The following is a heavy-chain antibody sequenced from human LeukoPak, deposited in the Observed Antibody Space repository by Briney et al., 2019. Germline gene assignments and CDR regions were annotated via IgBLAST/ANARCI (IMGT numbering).Heavy chain of an antibody. CDR3: ARDGLLTIFGVGPFDY. CDR2: IIPIFGTA. J-gene: IGHJ4*02. D-gene: IGHD3-3*01. Sequence: ASVKVSCKASGGTFSSYAISWVRQAPGQGLEWMGRIIPIFGTANYAQKFQGRVTITTDESTSTAYMELSSLRSEDTAVYYCARDGLLTIFGVGPFDYWGQGTLVTVSS. CDR1: GGTFSSYA. V-gene: IGHV1-69*05.